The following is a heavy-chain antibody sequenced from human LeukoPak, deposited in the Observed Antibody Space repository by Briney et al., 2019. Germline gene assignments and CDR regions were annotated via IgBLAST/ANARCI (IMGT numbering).Heavy chain of an antibody. CDR1: GFTFSSYS. CDR3: ARRLRFLEWSPVFDY. D-gene: IGHD3-3*01. V-gene: IGHV3-30*01. Sequence: GRSLRLSCAASGFTFSSYSMHWVRQAPGKGIEWVAVISYDGSNKYYADSVKGRFTISRDNSKNTLYLQMNSLRAEDTAVYYCARRLRFLEWSPVFDYWGQGTLVTVSS. J-gene: IGHJ4*02. CDR2: ISYDGSNK.